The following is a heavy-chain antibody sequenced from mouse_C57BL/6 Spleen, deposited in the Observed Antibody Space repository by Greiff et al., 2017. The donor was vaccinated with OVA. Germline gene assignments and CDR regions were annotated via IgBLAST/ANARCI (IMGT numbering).Heavy chain of an antibody. CDR2: IDPENGDT. CDR3: TPSITTVVPY. CDR1: GFNIKDDY. Sequence: EVQGVESGAELVRPGASVKLSCTASGFNIKDDYMHWVKQRPEQGLEWIGWIDPENGDTEYASKFQGKATITADTSSNTAYLQLSSLTSEDTAVYYCTPSITTVVPYWGQGTLVTVSA. D-gene: IGHD1-1*01. J-gene: IGHJ3*01. V-gene: IGHV14-4*01.